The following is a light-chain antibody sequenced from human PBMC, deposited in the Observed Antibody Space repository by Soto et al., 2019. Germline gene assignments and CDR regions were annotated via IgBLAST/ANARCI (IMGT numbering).Light chain of an antibody. CDR2: GAS. J-gene: IGKJ5*01. V-gene: IGKV3-15*01. Sequence: EILMTQSPATLSVSPGERASLSCSASQSVSSNLAWYQQKPCQAPRLLIYGASTRATGIPARFSGSGSGTEFTLTISSLQSEDFAVYYCQQYNNWPPITFGQGTRLEIK. CDR1: QSVSSN. CDR3: QQYNNWPPIT.